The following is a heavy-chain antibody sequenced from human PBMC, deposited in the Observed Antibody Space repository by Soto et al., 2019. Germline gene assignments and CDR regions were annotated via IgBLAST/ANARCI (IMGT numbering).Heavy chain of an antibody. Sequence: ASLKVSFKASGYSFTIYLISLFLHSPGQWRELMGWISAYNGNTNYAQKLQGRVTMATDTSTSTAYMELRSLRSDDTALYYCATVMISKVPYGESSIELIDYWGQRTLVTVSS. CDR1: GYSFTIYL. CDR3: ATVMISKVPYGESSIELIDY. D-gene: IGHD3-16*01. CDR2: ISAYNGNT. V-gene: IGHV1-18*01. J-gene: IGHJ4*02.